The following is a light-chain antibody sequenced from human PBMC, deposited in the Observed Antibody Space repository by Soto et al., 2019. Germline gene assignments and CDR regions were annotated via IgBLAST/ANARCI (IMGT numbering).Light chain of an antibody. CDR2: GAS. CDR3: QQYGSSPTWT. CDR1: QSVSSSY. J-gene: IGKJ1*01. V-gene: IGKV3-20*01. Sequence: EIVLTQSPGTLSLSPGERATLSCRASQSVSSSYLAWYQQKPGPAPRLLIYGASSRATGIPDRFSGSGSGTYFTLTISRLDPEDFAVYYCQQYGSSPTWTFGQGTKVEIK.